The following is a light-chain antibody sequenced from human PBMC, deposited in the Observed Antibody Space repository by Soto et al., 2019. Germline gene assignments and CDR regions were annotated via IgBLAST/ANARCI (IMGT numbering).Light chain of an antibody. CDR2: EIN. CDR1: SGDITDNKY. J-gene: IGLJ1*01. Sequence: QSALTQPPSASGSPGQSVTISCTGTSGDITDNKYVSWFQQHPGKAPKLLIYEINQRPSGVPHLFSGSKSGNTASLTVSGLQADDEADYYCNSSVGSNNYVFGTGTKLTVL. CDR3: NSSVGSNNYV. V-gene: IGLV2-8*01.